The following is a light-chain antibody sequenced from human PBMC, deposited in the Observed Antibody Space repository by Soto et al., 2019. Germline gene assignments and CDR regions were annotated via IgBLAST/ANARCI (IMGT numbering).Light chain of an antibody. CDR1: SSDVGGYNH. Sequence: QSALTQPASVSGSPGQSITISCTGTSSDVGGYNHVSWYQQYPGKAPKLIIYELSNRPSGISNRFSGSKSGNTASLTISGLQTEDEADYYCSSYTSSSTLLYVFGTGTKVTGL. CDR3: SSYTSSSTLLYV. V-gene: IGLV2-14*01. CDR2: ELS. J-gene: IGLJ1*01.